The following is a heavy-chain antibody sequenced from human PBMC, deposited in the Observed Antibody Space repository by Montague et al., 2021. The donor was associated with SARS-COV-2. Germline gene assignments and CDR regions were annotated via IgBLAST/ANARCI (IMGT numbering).Heavy chain of an antibody. CDR2: IYYSGST. D-gene: IGHD3-3*01. Sequence: SETLSLTCTVSGGSISSYYWSWIRQPPGKGLEWIGYIYYSGSTNYSPSLKSRVTISVDTSKNQFSLKLSSVTAADTAVYYCAGTYYDFWSGLIHYYYMDVWGKGTTVTVSS. V-gene: IGHV4-59*01. CDR3: AGTYYDFWSGLIHYYYMDV. J-gene: IGHJ6*03. CDR1: GGSISSYY.